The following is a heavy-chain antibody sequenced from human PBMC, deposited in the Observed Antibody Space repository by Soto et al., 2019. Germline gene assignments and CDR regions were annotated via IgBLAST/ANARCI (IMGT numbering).Heavy chain of an antibody. V-gene: IGHV3-20*03. CDR3: AREKNGGNLYYFDY. CDR2: INWNGGST. J-gene: IGHJ4*02. D-gene: IGHD2-21*01. Sequence: ATSXXXXDYYGMSWXSXXXGMGLEWVSGINWNGGSTGYADSVKGRFTISRDNAKNSLYLQMNSLRAEDTALYYCAREKNGGNLYYFDYWGQGTLVTVX. CDR1: XXXXDYYG.